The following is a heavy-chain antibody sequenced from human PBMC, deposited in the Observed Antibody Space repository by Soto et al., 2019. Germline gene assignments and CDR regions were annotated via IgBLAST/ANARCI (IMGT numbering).Heavy chain of an antibody. CDR3: ARDVSGPGATYVMDV. CDR2: INPSGGAT. CDR1: GYTFSDYF. D-gene: IGHD2-2*01. Sequence: ASVKVSCKASGYTFSDYFMHWVRQAPGQGLEWVGLINPSGGATSYPQKFQGSVSLTVDTSTSTFYMELRSLRSDDTAVYYCARDVSGPGATYVMDVWGQGTTVTVSS. V-gene: IGHV1-46*01. J-gene: IGHJ6*02.